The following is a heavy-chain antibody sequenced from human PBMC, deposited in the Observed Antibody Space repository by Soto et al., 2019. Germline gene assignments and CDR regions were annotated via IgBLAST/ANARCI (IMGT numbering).Heavy chain of an antibody. Sequence: SVKVSCKASGGTFSSYAISWVRQAPGQGLEWMGGIIPIFGTANYAQKFQGRVTITADKSTSTAYMELSSLRSEDTAVYYCAREVWPATDGYNGYYFDYWGQGTLVTSPQ. CDR3: AREVWPATDGYNGYYFDY. V-gene: IGHV1-69*06. CDR2: IIPIFGTA. J-gene: IGHJ4*02. CDR1: GGTFSSYA. D-gene: IGHD5-12*01.